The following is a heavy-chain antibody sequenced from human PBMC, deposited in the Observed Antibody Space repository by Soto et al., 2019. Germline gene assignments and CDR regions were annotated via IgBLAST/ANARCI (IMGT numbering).Heavy chain of an antibody. V-gene: IGHV3-30*18. CDR2: ISYDGSNK. CDR3: AKDQGYSRWELLDYYYYGMDV. D-gene: IGHD1-26*01. CDR1: GFTFSSYG. J-gene: IGHJ6*02. Sequence: QVQLVESGGGVVQPGRSLRLSCAASGFTFSSYGMHWVRQAPGKGLEWVAVISYDGSNKYYADSVKGRFTISRDNSKNTLYLQMNSLRAEDTAVYYCAKDQGYSRWELLDYYYYGMDVWGQGTTVTVSS.